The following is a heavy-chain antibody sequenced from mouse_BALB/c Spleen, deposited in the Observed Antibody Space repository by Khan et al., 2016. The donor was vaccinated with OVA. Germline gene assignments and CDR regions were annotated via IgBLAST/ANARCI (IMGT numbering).Heavy chain of an antibody. J-gene: IGHJ3*01. CDR3: ATLDGNPFPY. V-gene: IGHV14-3*02. Sequence: VQLQQSGAELVRPGASVKLSCTASGFTIKDTYMHWVKQRPEQGLEWIGRIDPSNGDTKYDPKFQDKATIPTDTSSNTAYLQLSSLTSEDTAVYYCATLDGNPFPYWGQGTLVTVSA. D-gene: IGHD2-1*01. CDR1: GFTIKDTY. CDR2: IDPSNGDT.